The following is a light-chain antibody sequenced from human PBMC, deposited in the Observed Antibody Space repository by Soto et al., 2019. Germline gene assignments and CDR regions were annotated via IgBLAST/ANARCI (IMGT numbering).Light chain of an antibody. J-gene: IGKJ4*02. Sequence: EIVMTQSPATLSVSPGDRAILSCRASTSVSNKIALYQQIPGQAPRLLIYGPSTRATGIPARFSVSGSGTEFTLSISSVQSEDVAICYCHQYNSGPALWFDGTTKVEIK. CDR2: GPS. V-gene: IGKV3-15*01. CDR3: HQYNSGPALW. CDR1: TSVSNK.